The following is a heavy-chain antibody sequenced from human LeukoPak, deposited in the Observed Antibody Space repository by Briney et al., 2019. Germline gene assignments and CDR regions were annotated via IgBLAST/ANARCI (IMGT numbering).Heavy chain of an antibody. Sequence: PGGSLRLSCVASGLTFSSYAMSWVRQAPGKGLEWVSFISGSGGRTYYADSVKGRFTISRDNSKNTLYLHMNSLRAEDTAVYYCVLYGDYESPDGFDIWGQGTMVTVSS. CDR2: ISGSGGRT. J-gene: IGHJ3*02. CDR1: GLTFSSYA. V-gene: IGHV3-23*01. CDR3: VLYGDYESPDGFDI. D-gene: IGHD4-17*01.